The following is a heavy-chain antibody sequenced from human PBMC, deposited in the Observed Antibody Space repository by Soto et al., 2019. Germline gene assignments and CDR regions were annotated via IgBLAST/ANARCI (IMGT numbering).Heavy chain of an antibody. V-gene: IGHV4-34*01. D-gene: IGHD2-8*02. CDR3: ARDKITGLFDY. CDR1: GGSFSGYY. CDR2: INHSGST. Sequence: QVQLQQWGAGLLKPSETLSLTCSVYGGSFSGYYWTWIRQPPGTGLEWIGEINHSGSTNYNPSLKRRLTISVDTSENQFSLKLTSVTAADTAVYYCARDKITGLFDYWGQGTLVTVSS. J-gene: IGHJ4*02.